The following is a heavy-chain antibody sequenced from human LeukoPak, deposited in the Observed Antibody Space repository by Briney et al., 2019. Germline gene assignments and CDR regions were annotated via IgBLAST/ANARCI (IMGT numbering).Heavy chain of an antibody. Sequence: PSETLSLTRTVSGGSISSYYWSWIRQPTGKGLEWIGYIYNRGTTNYNPSLQSRVTMSVDTSKNQLSMKLSSVTAADTAIYHCASRYCSGGSCFFDYWGQGTLVTVSS. J-gene: IGHJ4*02. V-gene: IGHV4-59*08. CDR1: GGSISSYY. CDR3: ASRYCSGGSCFFDY. D-gene: IGHD2-15*01. CDR2: IYNRGTT.